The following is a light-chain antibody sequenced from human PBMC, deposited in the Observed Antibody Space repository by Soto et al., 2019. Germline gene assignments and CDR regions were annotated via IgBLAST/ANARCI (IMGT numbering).Light chain of an antibody. J-gene: IGLJ2*01. Sequence: QSVLTQPPSVSGAPGQRVTISCTGSSSNIGAGYDVHWYQQLPGTAPKLLIYGNSNRPSGVPDRFSGSKSGTSASLAITGLHAEDEADYYCQSYDSSLSGHVVFGGGTKLPVL. CDR1: SSNIGAGYD. CDR3: QSYDSSLSGHVV. CDR2: GNS. V-gene: IGLV1-40*01.